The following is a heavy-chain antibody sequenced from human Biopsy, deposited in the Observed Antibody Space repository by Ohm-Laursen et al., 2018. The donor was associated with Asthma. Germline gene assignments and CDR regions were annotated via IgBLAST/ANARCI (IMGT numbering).Heavy chain of an antibody. J-gene: IGHJ4*02. CDR2: RSYDGSNK. V-gene: IGHV3-30-3*01. CDR1: GFTFSSNA. Sequence: SLRLSCAASGFTFSSNAMLWVRQDPGKGLEWVAVRSYDGSNKYYADSVKGRFTISRDNSKNTLYLQMNSLIAEDTAVYYFARDWTDMNEAMPKDYWGQGTLVTVSS. D-gene: IGHD2-2*01. CDR3: ARDWTDMNEAMPKDY.